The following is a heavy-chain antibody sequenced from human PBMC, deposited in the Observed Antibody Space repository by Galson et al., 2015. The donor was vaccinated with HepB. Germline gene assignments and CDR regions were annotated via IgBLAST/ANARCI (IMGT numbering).Heavy chain of an antibody. CDR3: ASPSRDYYGSGREYYYYYMDV. CDR2: ISSSSSTI. J-gene: IGHJ6*03. Sequence: SLRLSCAASGFIFSSYSMNWVRQAPGKGLEWVSYISSSSSTIFYANSVKGRFTISRDNAKNSLYLQMNSLRDEDTAVYYCASPSRDYYGSGREYYYYYMDVWGKGTTVTVSS. D-gene: IGHD3-10*01. V-gene: IGHV3-48*02. CDR1: GFIFSSYS.